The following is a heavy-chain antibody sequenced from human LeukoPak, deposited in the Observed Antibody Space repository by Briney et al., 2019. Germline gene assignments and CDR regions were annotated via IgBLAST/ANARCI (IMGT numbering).Heavy chain of an antibody. V-gene: IGHV3-9*01. CDR3: VRGGRPMDQLLDY. CDR1: GFTFDDYA. D-gene: IGHD1-1*01. Sequence: GGSLRLSCAASGFTFDDYAVHWVRQAPGKGLEWVSGISWNSGSIGYADSVKGRFTISRDNAENSLFLQMDNLRAEDAAVYYCVRGGRPMDQLLDYWGQGTLVTVSS. CDR2: ISWNSGSI. J-gene: IGHJ4*02.